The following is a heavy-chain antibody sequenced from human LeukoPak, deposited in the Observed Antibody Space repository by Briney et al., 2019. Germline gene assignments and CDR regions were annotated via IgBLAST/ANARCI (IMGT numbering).Heavy chain of an antibody. CDR1: GGSISRNY. V-gene: IGHV4-59*12. D-gene: IGHD5-18*01. CDR2: IYYSGDT. Sequence: PSETLSLTCTVSGGSISRNYWSWIRQPPGKGLEWIGNIYYSGDTNYNPSLRSRVTISVDTSKNQFSLKLSSVTAADTAVYYCARESGYSYGFWFDYWGQGTLVTVSS. J-gene: IGHJ4*02. CDR3: ARESGYSYGFWFDY.